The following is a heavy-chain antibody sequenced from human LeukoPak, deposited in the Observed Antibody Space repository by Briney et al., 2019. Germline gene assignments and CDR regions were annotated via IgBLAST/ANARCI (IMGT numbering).Heavy chain of an antibody. J-gene: IGHJ3*02. CDR1: GFTFSSYG. CDR3: ASRYCSGGSCYAYAFDI. Sequence: GGSLRLSCAASGFTFSSYGMHWVRQAPVKGLEWVAFIRYDGSNKYYADSVKGRFTISRDNSKNTLYLQMNSLRAEDTAVYYCASRYCSGGSCYAYAFDIWGQGTMVTVSS. V-gene: IGHV3-30*02. D-gene: IGHD2-15*01. CDR2: IRYDGSNK.